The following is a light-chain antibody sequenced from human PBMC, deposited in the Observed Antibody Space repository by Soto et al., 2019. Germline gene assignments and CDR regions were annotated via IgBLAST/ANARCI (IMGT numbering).Light chain of an antibody. V-gene: IGKV3D-7*01. Sequence: PGERVTLSCRASQSVSSSYLTWYQQKPGQAPRLLIYGASTRATSIPARFSGSGSGTDFTLTISSLQPEDFAVYYCQQDYNLPRGGTFGQGTKVDIK. CDR2: GAS. J-gene: IGKJ1*01. CDR1: QSVSSSY. CDR3: QQDYNLPRGGT.